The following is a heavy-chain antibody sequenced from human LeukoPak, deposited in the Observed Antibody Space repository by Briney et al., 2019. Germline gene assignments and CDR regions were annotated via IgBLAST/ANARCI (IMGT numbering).Heavy chain of an antibody. CDR1: GFTFSSYS. V-gene: IGHV3-23*01. D-gene: IGHD4/OR15-4a*01. Sequence: GGSLRLSCAASGFTFSSYSMSWVRQAPGKGLEWLSTIGGGGRDTFYADSVKGRFTVSRDNSKNTLYLQMSSLRAEDTAVYFCAKNRGANYYNYYMDVWGKGTTVTVSS. J-gene: IGHJ6*03. CDR2: IGGGGRDT. CDR3: AKNRGANYYNYYMDV.